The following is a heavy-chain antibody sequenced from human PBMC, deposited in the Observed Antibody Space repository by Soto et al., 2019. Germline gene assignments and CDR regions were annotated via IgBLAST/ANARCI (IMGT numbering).Heavy chain of an antibody. V-gene: IGHV1-69*13. CDR2: IIPIFGTA. Sequence: ASVKVSCKASGGTFSSYAISWVRQAPGQGLEWMGGIIPIFGTANYAQKFQGRVTITADESTSTAYMELSSLRSEDTAVYYCASSMVDWNRFDPWGPGTMLTVSS. D-gene: IGHD1-1*01. CDR3: ASSMVDWNRFDP. CDR1: GGTFSSYA. J-gene: IGHJ5*02.